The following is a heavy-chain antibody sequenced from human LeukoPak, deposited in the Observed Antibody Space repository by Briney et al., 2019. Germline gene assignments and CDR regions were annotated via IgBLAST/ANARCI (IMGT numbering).Heavy chain of an antibody. CDR1: RGTFSSYA. CDR2: VIPIFGEA. V-gene: IGHV1-69*13. CDR3: ARDMGWELRGFDY. J-gene: IGHJ4*02. D-gene: IGHD1-26*01. Sequence: ASVTVSCKPSRGTFSSYAISWVRQAPGQGLAWMGGVIPIFGEANYAHKLQGRGTITADESTSTAYMERSSLRSEDTAVYYCARDMGWELRGFDYWGQGTLVTVSS.